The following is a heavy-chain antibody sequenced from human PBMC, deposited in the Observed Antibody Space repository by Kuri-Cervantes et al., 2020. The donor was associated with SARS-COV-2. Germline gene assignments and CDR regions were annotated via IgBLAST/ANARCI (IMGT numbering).Heavy chain of an antibody. Sequence: GESLKISCAASGFTFSSYWMSWVRQAPGKGLEWVANIKQDGSEKYYVDSVKGRFTISRDNAENSLYLQMNSLRAEDTAVYYCARLYRPEGAWGQGTLVTVSS. CDR1: GFTFSSYW. J-gene: IGHJ5*02. D-gene: IGHD1-14*01. CDR3: ARLYRPEGA. V-gene: IGHV3-7*01. CDR2: IKQDGSEK.